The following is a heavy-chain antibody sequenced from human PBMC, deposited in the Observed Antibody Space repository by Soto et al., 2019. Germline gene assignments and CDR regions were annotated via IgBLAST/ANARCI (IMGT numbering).Heavy chain of an antibody. J-gene: IGHJ6*02. CDR3: ARLGGMEYSSSSAYYYYGMDV. V-gene: IGHV5-51*01. D-gene: IGHD6-6*01. Sequence: SLKISCKGSGYSFTSYWIGWVRQMPGKGLEWMGIIYPGDSDTRYSPSFQGQVTISADKSISTAYLQWSSLKASDTAMYYCARLGGMEYSSSSAYYYYGMDVWGQGTTVTV. CDR1: GYSFTSYW. CDR2: IYPGDSDT.